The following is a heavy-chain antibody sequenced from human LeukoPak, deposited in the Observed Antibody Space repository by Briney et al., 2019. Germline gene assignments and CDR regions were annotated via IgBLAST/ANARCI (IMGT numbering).Heavy chain of an antibody. CDR1: GYTFTSYD. Sequence: ASVKVSCKASGYTFTSYDINWVRQATGQGLEWMGWMNPNSGNTGYAQKFQGRVTMTRNTSISTAYMELSSLRSEDTAVYYCARDYVLLWFGELSPYYYYYYMDVWGKGTTVTISS. D-gene: IGHD3-10*01. J-gene: IGHJ6*03. CDR3: ARDYVLLWFGELSPYYYYYYMDV. V-gene: IGHV1-8*01. CDR2: MNPNSGNT.